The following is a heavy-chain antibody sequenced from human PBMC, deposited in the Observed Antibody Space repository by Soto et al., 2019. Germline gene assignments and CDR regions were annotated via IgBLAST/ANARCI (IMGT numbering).Heavy chain of an antibody. CDR2: IRGSGGST. V-gene: IGHV3-23*01. CDR1: GFTFGSYA. Sequence: EVQLLESGGGLVQPGGSLRLSCAASGFTFGSYAMSWVRQAPGKGLEWVSAIRGSGGSTYYTDSVKGRFTMSRDNSKNTLYLQMNSLRAEDTAIYYCAKDAGRPPSWGGFDYWGQGTLVTVSS. CDR3: AKDAGRPPSWGGFDY. J-gene: IGHJ4*02. D-gene: IGHD6-6*01.